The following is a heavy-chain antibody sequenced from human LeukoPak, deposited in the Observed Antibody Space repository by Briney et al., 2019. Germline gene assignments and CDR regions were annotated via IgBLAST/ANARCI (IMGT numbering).Heavy chain of an antibody. Sequence: GASVKVSCKASGYTFTSYYMHWVRQAPGQGLEWMGGIIPIFGTANYAQKFQGRVTITADESTSTAYMELSSLRSEDTAVYYCARAYSGYDWTFDYWGQGTLVTVSS. V-gene: IGHV1-69*13. D-gene: IGHD5-12*01. CDR1: GYTFTSYY. CDR3: ARAYSGYDWTFDY. J-gene: IGHJ4*02. CDR2: IIPIFGTA.